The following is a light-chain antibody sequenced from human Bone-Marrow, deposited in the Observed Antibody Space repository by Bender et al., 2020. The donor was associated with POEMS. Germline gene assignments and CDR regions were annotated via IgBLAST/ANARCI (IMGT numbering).Light chain of an antibody. CDR3: SSYVSSPSRWL. CDR1: PSDVS. Sequence: QSALTQPASVSGSPGQSITISCTGLPSDVSVSWYQQHPGRAPKLIIYVVNNRPAGISNRFSGSQSAHSASLTSSGLQAEDEANYYCSSYVSSPSRWLFGGGTRLTVL. CDR2: VVN. V-gene: IGLV2-14*03. J-gene: IGLJ3*02.